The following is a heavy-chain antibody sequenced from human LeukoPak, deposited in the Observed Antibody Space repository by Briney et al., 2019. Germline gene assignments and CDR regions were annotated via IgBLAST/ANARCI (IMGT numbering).Heavy chain of an antibody. CDR2: AYYSGST. D-gene: IGHD6-13*01. V-gene: IGHV4-39*01. CDR1: GGSISNSGYY. CDR3: ARQAGTDYFDY. Sequence: SETLTLTCTVSGGSISNSGYYWGWIRPPPGKGLVWIGSAYYSGSTYYNPSLKSRVTISVDTSKNQFSLKLSSVTAADTAVYYCARQAGTDYFDYWRQGTLVTVSS. J-gene: IGHJ4*02.